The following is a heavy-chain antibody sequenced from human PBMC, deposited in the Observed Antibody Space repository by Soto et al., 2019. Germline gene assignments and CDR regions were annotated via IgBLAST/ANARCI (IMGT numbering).Heavy chain of an antibody. Sequence: ASVKVSCKASGYTFTSYYMHWVRQAPGQGLEWMGIINPSGGSTSYAQKFQGRVTMTRDTSTSTVYMELSSLRSEDTAVYYCAREEWQLGYYYYYGMDVWGQGTTVTVSS. J-gene: IGHJ6*02. V-gene: IGHV1-46*01. D-gene: IGHD6-6*01. CDR3: AREEWQLGYYYYYGMDV. CDR2: INPSGGST. CDR1: GYTFTSYY.